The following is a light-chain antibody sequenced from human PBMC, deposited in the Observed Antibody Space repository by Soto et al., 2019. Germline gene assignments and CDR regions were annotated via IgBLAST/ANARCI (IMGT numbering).Light chain of an antibody. Sequence: QSVLTQPASVSGSPGQSITISCTGTSSDVGSYNLVSWYQQHPGKAPKLMIYEGSKRPSGVSNRFSDSKSGNTASLTISGLQAEDEADYYCCSYAGSEVFGTGTKVTVL. CDR2: EGS. J-gene: IGLJ1*01. V-gene: IGLV2-23*01. CDR3: CSYAGSEV. CDR1: SSDVGSYNL.